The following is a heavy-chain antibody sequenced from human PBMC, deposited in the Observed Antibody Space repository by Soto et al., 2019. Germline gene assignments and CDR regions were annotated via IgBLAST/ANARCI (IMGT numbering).Heavy chain of an antibody. V-gene: IGHV4-61*01. CDR2: ISYSGST. CDR1: GGSVSSGRHH. J-gene: IGHJ4*02. CDR3: ASAVPGYYIYYFDS. Sequence: SETLSLTCTVSGGSVSSGRHHWSWVRQPPGKGLECIGYISYSGSTNSNPSLNSRVTISVDTSKSQLSLKLRSVTAADTAVYYCASAVPGYYIYYFDSWGQGTLVTVSS. D-gene: IGHD3-3*01.